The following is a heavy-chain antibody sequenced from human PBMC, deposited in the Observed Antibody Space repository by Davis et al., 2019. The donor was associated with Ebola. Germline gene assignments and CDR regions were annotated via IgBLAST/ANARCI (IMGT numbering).Heavy chain of an antibody. CDR1: GGTFSSYA. J-gene: IGHJ4*02. CDR2: IIPIFGTA. Sequence: AASVKVSCKASGGTFSSYAISWVRQAPGQGLEWMGGIIPIFGTANYAQQFQGRVTITADESTSTAYMELSSLRSEDTAVYYCARGKGDILTGPPDYWGQGTLVTVSS. V-gene: IGHV1-69*13. CDR3: ARGKGDILTGPPDY. D-gene: IGHD3-9*01.